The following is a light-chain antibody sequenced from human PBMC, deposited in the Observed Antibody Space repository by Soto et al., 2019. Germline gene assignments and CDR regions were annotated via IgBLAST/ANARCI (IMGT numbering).Light chain of an antibody. Sequence: ESVLTQSPDTLSLSPGERATLSCRASQSVRSNYLAWYQQKPGQAPRFLIYDASSRATGIPDRFSGSGSGTDFTLTISRLEPEDFAVYYCQQYGSSPLTLGGGTKVDIK. J-gene: IGKJ4*01. CDR2: DAS. CDR3: QQYGSSPLT. V-gene: IGKV3-20*01. CDR1: QSVRSNY.